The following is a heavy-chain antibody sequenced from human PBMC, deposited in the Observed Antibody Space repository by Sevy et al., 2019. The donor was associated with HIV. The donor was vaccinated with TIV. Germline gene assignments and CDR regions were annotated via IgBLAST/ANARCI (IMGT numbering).Heavy chain of an antibody. CDR2: ISYDGSNK. CDR1: GFIFSSYA. V-gene: IGHV3-30*04. J-gene: IGHJ6*02. D-gene: IGHD3-16*01. Sequence: GGSLRLSCAASGFIFSSYAMHWVRQAPGKGLEWEAVISYDGSNKYYADSVKGRFTISRDNSKNTLYLQMNSLRAEDTAVYYCARPNRWGSKDYYGMDVWGQGTTVTVSS. CDR3: ARPNRWGSKDYYGMDV.